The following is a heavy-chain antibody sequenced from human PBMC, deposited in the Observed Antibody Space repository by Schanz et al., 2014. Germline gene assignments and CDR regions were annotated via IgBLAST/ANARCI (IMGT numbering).Heavy chain of an antibody. CDR1: GFTFSNTW. CDR3: ARHGELGGCSSSSCWALNWFDP. Sequence: VQLVESGGGVVQPGRSLRLSCAASGFTFSNTWMSWVRQAPGKGLEWIGSIYYRGNTYYNPSLKSRVTISVDTSKNHFPRKLSSVTAADTAVYYCARHGELGGCSSSSCWALNWFDPWGQGTLVTVSS. J-gene: IGHJ5*02. V-gene: IGHV4-39*01. CDR2: IYYRGNT. D-gene: IGHD2-2*01.